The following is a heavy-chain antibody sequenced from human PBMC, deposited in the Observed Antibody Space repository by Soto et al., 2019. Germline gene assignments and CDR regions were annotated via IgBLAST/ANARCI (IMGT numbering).Heavy chain of an antibody. CDR2: MNPNTGNS. CDR3: ARRAETNGWNGFGADKYYFDF. CDR1: GYTFTGYD. J-gene: IGHJ4*02. D-gene: IGHD1-1*01. V-gene: IGHV1-8*01. Sequence: ASVKVSCKASGYTFTGYDIYWVRQATGQGLEWMGWMNPNTGNSGYAQKFQGRVTMTSDTSISTAHMELSSLRSEDTAVYYCARRAETNGWNGFGADKYYFDFWGQGTLVTVS.